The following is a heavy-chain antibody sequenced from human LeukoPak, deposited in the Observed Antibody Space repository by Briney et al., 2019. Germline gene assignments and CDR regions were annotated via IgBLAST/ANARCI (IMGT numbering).Heavy chain of an antibody. V-gene: IGHV3-30*02. Sequence: PGGSLRLSCAASGFTFSSYGLHWVRQAPGKGLEWVSFIRYDENHKYYADSVKGRFTISRDDSKNTLYLQMNSLRAEDTAVYYCARDDSSSFDYWGQGTLVTVSS. CDR1: GFTFSSYG. J-gene: IGHJ4*02. CDR2: IRYDENHK. CDR3: ARDDSSSFDY. D-gene: IGHD6-13*01.